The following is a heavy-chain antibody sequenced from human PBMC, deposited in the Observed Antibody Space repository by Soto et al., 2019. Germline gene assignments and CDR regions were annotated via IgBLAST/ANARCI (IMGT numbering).Heavy chain of an antibody. CDR3: ARAPKRGGSTSFDI. D-gene: IGHD5-12*01. V-gene: IGHV4-31*03. J-gene: IGHJ3*02. Sequence: QVQLQESGLGLVKPSQTLSLTCTVSGGSISSGGYYWSWIRQHPGKGLEWIGYIYYSGSTYYNPSLKSRVTIAVDTSKNQFSLKLSSVTAADTAVYYCARAPKRGGSTSFDIWGQGTMVTVSS. CDR2: IYYSGST. CDR1: GGSISSGGYY.